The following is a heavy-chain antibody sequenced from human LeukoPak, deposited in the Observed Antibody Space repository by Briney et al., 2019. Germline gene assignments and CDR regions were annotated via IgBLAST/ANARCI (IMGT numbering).Heavy chain of an antibody. Sequence: GGSLRLSYAASGFPFSTYGMHWVRRAPGKGLEWGAFIRYDGSDEYYADSVKGRFTISRDNSKNTLYLEMNRLRPEDTAMYYCAKRGGHCRPTTCSYFGLWGLGTLVTVSS. CDR2: IRYDGSDE. CDR1: GFPFSTYG. V-gene: IGHV3-30*02. CDR3: AKRGGHCRPTTCSYFGL. D-gene: IGHD2-2*01. J-gene: IGHJ5*02.